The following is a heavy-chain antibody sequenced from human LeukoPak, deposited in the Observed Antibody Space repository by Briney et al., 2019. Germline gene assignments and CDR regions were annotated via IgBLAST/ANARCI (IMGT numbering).Heavy chain of an antibody. J-gene: IGHJ6*02. CDR2: INHSGST. CDR1: GGSFSGYY. D-gene: IGHD1-1*01. Sequence: NPSETLSLTCAVYGGSFSGYYWGWIRQPPGKGLEWIGEINHSGSTNYNPSLKSRVTISVDTSKNQFSLKLSSVTAADTAVYYCARDNPVYYYYYGMDVWGQGTTVTVSS. CDR3: ARDNPVYYYYYGMDV. V-gene: IGHV4-34*01.